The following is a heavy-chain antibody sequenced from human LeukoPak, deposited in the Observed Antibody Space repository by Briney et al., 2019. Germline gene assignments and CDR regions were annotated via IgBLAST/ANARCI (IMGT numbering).Heavy chain of an antibody. D-gene: IGHD6-6*01. J-gene: IGHJ4*02. CDR1: GGSISSSSYY. V-gene: IGHV4-39*01. Sequence: SETLSLTCTVSGGSISSSSYYWGWIRQPPGKGLEWIGSIYYSGSTYYNPSLKSRVTISVDTSKNQFSLKLSSVTAADTAVYYCARHTVYSSSWGPYYFDYWGQGTLVTVSS. CDR3: ARHTVYSSSWGPYYFDY. CDR2: IYYSGST.